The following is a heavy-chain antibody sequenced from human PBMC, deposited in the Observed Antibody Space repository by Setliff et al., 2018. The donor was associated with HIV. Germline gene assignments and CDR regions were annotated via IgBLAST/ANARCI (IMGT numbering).Heavy chain of an antibody. Sequence: SGPTLVNPTQTLTLTCTFSGLSLSTSGVGVGWICQSPGKALEWLAFIYWNNNKHYSTSLKSRLTVTKDTSKNRVVFTMTNMDPVDTATYYCAYSGRQLRGPYFDFWGQGTLVTVSS. J-gene: IGHJ4*02. CDR3: AYSGRQLRGPYFDF. D-gene: IGHD1-1*01. CDR2: IYWNNNK. V-gene: IGHV2-5*01. CDR1: GLSLSTSGVG.